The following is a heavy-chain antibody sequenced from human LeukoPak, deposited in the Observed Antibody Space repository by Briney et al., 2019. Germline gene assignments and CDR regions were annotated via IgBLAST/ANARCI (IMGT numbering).Heavy chain of an antibody. J-gene: IGHJ1*01. CDR3: ARAAVTTSRYFQH. Sequence: SETLSLTCTVSGGSISNYYWSWLRQPPGKGLGWIGYIYNSGHTNYNPSLKSRVTISEDTSKNQLSLKLSSVTAADTAVYYCARAAVTTSRYFQHWGQGTLVSVSS. CDR2: IYNSGHT. CDR1: GGSISNYY. V-gene: IGHV4-59*01. D-gene: IGHD4-17*01.